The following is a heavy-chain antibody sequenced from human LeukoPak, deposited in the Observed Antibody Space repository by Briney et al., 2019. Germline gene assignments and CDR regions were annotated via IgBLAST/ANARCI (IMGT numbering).Heavy chain of an antibody. CDR1: EFIYSGYW. CDR2: IKQDGSEK. J-gene: IGHJ4*02. CDR3: ARDGFVGAADY. Sequence: GGSLRLSCAASEFIYSGYWMNWVRQAPGKGVVWVANIKQDGSEKQYVDSVRGRFTISRDNAKNSLYLQMNSLRVEDTAVYYCARDGFVGAADYWGQGTLVTVSS. D-gene: IGHD6-13*01. V-gene: IGHV3-7*01.